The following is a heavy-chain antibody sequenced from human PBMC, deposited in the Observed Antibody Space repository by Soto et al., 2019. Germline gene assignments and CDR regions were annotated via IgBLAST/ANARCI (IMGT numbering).Heavy chain of an antibody. CDR1: GGSISSGDYY. V-gene: IGHV4-30-4*01. CDR3: AREYWSSTSCFQYYFDY. CDR2: IYYSGST. J-gene: IGHJ4*02. Sequence: PSETLSLTCTVSGGSISSGDYYWSWIRQPPGKGLEWIGYIYYSGSTYYNPSLKSRVTISVDTSKNQFSLKLSSVTAAVTTVYYCAREYWSSTSCFQYYFDYWGEGTLVTV. D-gene: IGHD2-2*01.